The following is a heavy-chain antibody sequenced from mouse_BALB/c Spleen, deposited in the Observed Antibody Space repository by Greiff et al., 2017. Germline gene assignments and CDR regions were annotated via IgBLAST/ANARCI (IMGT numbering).Heavy chain of an antibody. J-gene: IGHJ3*01. CDR1: GYTFTDYV. CDR2: IYPGSGST. V-gene: IGHV1-77*01. Sequence: VKLMESGPELVKPGASVKMSCKASGYTFTDYVISWVKQRTGQGLEWIGEIYPGSGSTYYNEKFKGKATLTADKSSNTAYMQLSSLTSEDSAVYFCARTTATAFAYWGQGTLVTVSA. CDR3: ARTTATAFAY. D-gene: IGHD1-2*01.